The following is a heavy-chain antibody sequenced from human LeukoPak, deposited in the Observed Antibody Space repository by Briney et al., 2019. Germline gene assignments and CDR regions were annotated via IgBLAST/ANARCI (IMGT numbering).Heavy chain of an antibody. CDR1: GGFFSGYY. Sequence: SETLSLTCAVYGGFFSGYYWSWIRQPPGKGLEWIGEINHSGSTNYNPSLKSRVTISVDTSKNQFSLKLSSVTAADTAVYYCARGDYYDILTGYPLLWYLDLWGRGTLVTVSS. J-gene: IGHJ2*01. CDR2: INHSGST. V-gene: IGHV4-34*01. D-gene: IGHD3-9*01. CDR3: ARGDYYDILTGYPLLWYLDL.